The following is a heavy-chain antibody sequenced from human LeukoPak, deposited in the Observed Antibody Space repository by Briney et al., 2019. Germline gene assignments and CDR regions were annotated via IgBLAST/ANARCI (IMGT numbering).Heavy chain of an antibody. J-gene: IGHJ4*02. CDR1: GGSFSGYY. V-gene: IGHV4-34*01. Sequence: SETLSLTCAVYGGSFSGYYWSWIRQPPGKGLEWIGEINHSGSTNYNPSLKSRVTISVDTSKNQFSLKLSSVTAADTAVYYCARTVGRGYSSSWYLNYWGRGTLVTVSS. D-gene: IGHD6-13*01. CDR2: INHSGST. CDR3: ARTVGRGYSSSWYLNY.